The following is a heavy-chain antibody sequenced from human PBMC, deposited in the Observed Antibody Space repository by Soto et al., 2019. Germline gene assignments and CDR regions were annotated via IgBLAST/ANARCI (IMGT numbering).Heavy chain of an antibody. Sequence: SETLSLTCTVSGGSISSSSYYWGWIRQPPGKGLEWIGSIYYSGSTYYNPSLKSRVTISVDTSKNQFSLKLSSVTAADTAVYYCARLHGWFDTWGQGTLVTVSS. CDR3: ARLHGWFDT. J-gene: IGHJ5*02. D-gene: IGHD2-8*01. V-gene: IGHV4-39*01. CDR1: GGSISSSSYY. CDR2: IYYSGST.